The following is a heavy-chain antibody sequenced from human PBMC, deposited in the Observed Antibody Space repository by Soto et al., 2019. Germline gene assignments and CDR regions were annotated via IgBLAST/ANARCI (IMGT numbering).Heavy chain of an antibody. J-gene: IGHJ4*02. Sequence: VKLVQSGAEVKKPGASVKVSCKASGYTFTSYGISWVRQAPGQGLEWMGWISAYNGNTNYAQKLQGRVTLTTETSTRRVYMELRSLRSDDTAVYSFARSYSSGWYYFDYWGQGSMITVSS. CDR3: ARSYSSGWYYFDY. CDR1: GYTFTSYG. CDR2: ISAYNGNT. V-gene: IGHV1-18*01. D-gene: IGHD6-19*01.